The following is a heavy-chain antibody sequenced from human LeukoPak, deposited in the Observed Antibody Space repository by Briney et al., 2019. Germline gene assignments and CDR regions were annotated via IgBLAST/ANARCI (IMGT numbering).Heavy chain of an antibody. CDR1: DVSISTSGYY. CDR3: ARGPPAAAAYLFDY. D-gene: IGHD6-13*01. V-gene: IGHV4-39*01. CDR2: IFYSGKT. J-gene: IGHJ4*02. Sequence: PSETLSLTCTVSDVSISTSGYYWAWIRQPPGKGLEWIGSIFYSGKTYYNPSLESRVTISVDTSTNQFSLKLTSVTAADTAVYYCARGPPAAAAYLFDYWGQGTLVTVSS.